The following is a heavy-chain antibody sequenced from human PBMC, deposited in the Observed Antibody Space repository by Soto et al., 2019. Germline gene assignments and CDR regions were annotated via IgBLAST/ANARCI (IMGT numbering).Heavy chain of an antibody. J-gene: IGHJ4*02. Sequence: QIQLVQSGAEVKKPGTSVKVSCKTSGFTFTNYGINWVRQAPGQGLEWMGWISAHNGNTYYTKNFQGRVTMTTDASTTTAYLEMKSLRSGDTAFYFCARESRQGLEYWGQGTLVTVSS. CDR2: ISAHNGNT. CDR3: ARESRQGLEY. V-gene: IGHV1-18*01. CDR1: GFTFTNYG. D-gene: IGHD1-1*01.